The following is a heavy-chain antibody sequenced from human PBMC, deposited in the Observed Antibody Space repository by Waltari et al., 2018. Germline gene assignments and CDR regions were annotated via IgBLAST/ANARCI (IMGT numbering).Heavy chain of an antibody. J-gene: IGHJ1*01. CDR3: ARERIAAAGHFQH. V-gene: IGHV4-61*02. D-gene: IGHD6-13*01. Sequence: VPLQESGPGLVKPSQTLSPTCPVSGGSIRSCCYYRSLIRQPAGKGLEWIGRIYTSGSTNYNPSLKSRVTISVDTSKNQFSLKLSSVTAADTAVYYCARERIAAAGHFQHWGQGTLVTVSS. CDR1: GGSIRSCCYY. CDR2: IYTSGST.